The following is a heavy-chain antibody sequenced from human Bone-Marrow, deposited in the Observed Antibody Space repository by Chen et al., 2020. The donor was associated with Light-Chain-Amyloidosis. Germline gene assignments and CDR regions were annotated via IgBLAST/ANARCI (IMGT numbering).Heavy chain of an antibody. J-gene: IGHJ3*02. Sequence: HLVESGGGLVQPGGSLRLSCAGSGFSFSDYSMNWVRQAPGKGLEWLTYINRSGRRIHYADSVKGRITISRDNGKNSLYLQMNSLRAEDTATYYCAREGVGDTDAFDIWGQGTMIIVSP. CDR3: AREGVGDTDAFDI. V-gene: IGHV3-48*01. D-gene: IGHD1-26*01. CDR1: GFSFSDYS. CDR2: INRSGRRI.